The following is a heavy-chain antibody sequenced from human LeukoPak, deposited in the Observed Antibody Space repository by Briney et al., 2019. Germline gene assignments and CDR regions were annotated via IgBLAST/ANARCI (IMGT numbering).Heavy chain of an antibody. CDR2: IIPIFGTA. V-gene: IGHV1-69*05. Sequence: SVKVSCKASGGTFSSYAISWVRQAPGQGLEWMGGIIPIFGTANYAQKFQGRVTITTDESTSTAYMELRSLRSDDTAVYYCARNRPVAGLPFDYWGQGTLVTVSS. J-gene: IGHJ4*02. CDR3: ARNRPVAGLPFDY. CDR1: GGTFSSYA. D-gene: IGHD6-19*01.